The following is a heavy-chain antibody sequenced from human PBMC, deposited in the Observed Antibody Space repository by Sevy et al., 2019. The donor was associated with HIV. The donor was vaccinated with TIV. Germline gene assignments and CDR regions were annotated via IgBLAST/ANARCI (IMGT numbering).Heavy chain of an antibody. D-gene: IGHD3-16*02. CDR3: ARGDMITFGGVIAPFDY. Sequence: ASVKVSCKASGYTFTSYYMHWVRQAPGQGLEWMGIINPSGGSTSYAQKFQGRVTMTRDTSTSTVYMELSSLRSEDTAVYYCARGDMITFGGVIAPFDYWGQGTLVTVSS. CDR2: INPSGGST. V-gene: IGHV1-46*01. J-gene: IGHJ4*02. CDR1: GYTFTSYY.